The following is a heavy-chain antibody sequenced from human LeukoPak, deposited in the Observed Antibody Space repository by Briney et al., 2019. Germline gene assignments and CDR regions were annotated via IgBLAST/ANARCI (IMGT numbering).Heavy chain of an antibody. CDR2: IWYDGNNK. CDR1: GFTFSSFG. D-gene: IGHD3-10*01. CDR3: AKDRSQYYFDY. Sequence: PGGSLRLSCAASGFTFSSFGMHWVRQAPGKGLEWVAVIWYDGNNKYYADSVKGRFTISRDNSKNTLYLQMNSLRTEDTAVYYCAKDRSQYYFDYWGQGTLVTVSS. J-gene: IGHJ4*02. V-gene: IGHV3-30*02.